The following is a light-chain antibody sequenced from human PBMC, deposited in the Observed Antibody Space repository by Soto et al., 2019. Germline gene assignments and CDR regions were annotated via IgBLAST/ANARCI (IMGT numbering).Light chain of an antibody. J-gene: IGKJ2*02. CDR1: QDINNY. Sequence: DIQMTQSPSSLSASVGDRVTITCQASQDINNYLIWYQHKPGKAPKLLIYDASTLGTGVSSRFSGGGSGTHFTFTIGSLQPEDIATYYCQQFDSVPCTFGQGTKLELK. V-gene: IGKV1-33*01. CDR3: QQFDSVPCT. CDR2: DAS.